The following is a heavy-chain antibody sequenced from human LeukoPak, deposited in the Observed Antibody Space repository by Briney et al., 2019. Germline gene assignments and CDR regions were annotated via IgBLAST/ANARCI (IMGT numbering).Heavy chain of an antibody. CDR2: ISWNSGSI. D-gene: IGHD3-22*01. Sequence: GGSLRLSCAASGFTFDDYAMHWVRQAPGKGLEWVSGISWNSGSIGYADSVKGRFTISRDDAKNSLYLQMNSLRAEDTAVYYCARSSSSGYDYWGQGTLVTVSS. V-gene: IGHV3-9*01. J-gene: IGHJ4*02. CDR1: GFTFDDYA. CDR3: ARSSSSGYDY.